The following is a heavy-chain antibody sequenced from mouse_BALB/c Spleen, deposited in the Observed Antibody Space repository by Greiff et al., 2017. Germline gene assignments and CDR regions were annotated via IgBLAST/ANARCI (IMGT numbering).Heavy chain of an antibody. Sequence: QVQLQQSGAELVRPGVSVKISCKGSGYTFTDYAMHWVKQSHAKSLEWIGVISTYYGDASYNQKFKGKATMTVDKSSSTAYMELARLTSEDSAIYYCARGYYGSPWYFDVWGAGTTVTVSA. CDR2: ISTYYGDA. D-gene: IGHD1-1*01. CDR1: GYTFTDYA. J-gene: IGHJ1*01. CDR3: ARGYYGSPWYFDV. V-gene: IGHV1S137*01.